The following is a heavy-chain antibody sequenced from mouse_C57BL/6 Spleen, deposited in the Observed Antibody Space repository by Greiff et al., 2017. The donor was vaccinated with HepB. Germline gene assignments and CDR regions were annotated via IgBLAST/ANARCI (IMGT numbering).Heavy chain of an antibody. Sequence: VQLQQPGAELVQPGASVKMSCKASGYTFTSYWITWVKQRPGQGLEWIGDIYPGSGSTNYNEKFKSKATLTVDTSSSTAYMQLSSLTSEDSAVYYCARITTVDWYFDVWSTGTTVTVSS. CDR3: ARITTVDWYFDV. J-gene: IGHJ1*03. CDR2: IYPGSGST. D-gene: IGHD1-1*01. V-gene: IGHV1-55*01. CDR1: GYTFTSYW.